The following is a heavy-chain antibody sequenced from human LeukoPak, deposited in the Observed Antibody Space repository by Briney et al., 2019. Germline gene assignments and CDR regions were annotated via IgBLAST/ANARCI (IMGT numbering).Heavy chain of an antibody. Sequence: ASETLSLTCTVSGDFISGSYWSWIRQPAGKGLEWIGRIYTTRTANYNPSLTSRVTMSVDTSKKQLSLKLNSVTAADTAVYYCAAYYYYYYYIDVWGKGTTVTVSS. CDR3: AAYYYYYYYIDV. D-gene: IGHD3-16*01. V-gene: IGHV4-4*07. J-gene: IGHJ6*03. CDR2: IYTTRTA. CDR1: GDFISGSY.